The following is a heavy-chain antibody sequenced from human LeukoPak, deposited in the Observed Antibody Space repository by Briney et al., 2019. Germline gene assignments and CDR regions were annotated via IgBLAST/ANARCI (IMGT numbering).Heavy chain of an antibody. V-gene: IGHV4-31*03. CDR1: GGSISSGGYY. J-gene: IGHJ4*02. CDR3: ARGNQLRLFDY. D-gene: IGHD4-17*01. Sequence: PSETLSLTCTVSGGSISSGGYYWSWIRQHPGKGLEWIGYIYYSGSTYYNPSLKSRVTISVDTSKNQFSLKLSSVTAADTAVYYCARGNQLRLFDYWGQGTLVTVSS. CDR2: IYYSGST.